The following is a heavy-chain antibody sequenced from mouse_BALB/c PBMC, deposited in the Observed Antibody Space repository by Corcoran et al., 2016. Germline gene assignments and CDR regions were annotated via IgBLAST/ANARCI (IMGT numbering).Heavy chain of an antibody. CDR3: ARNNWAWFAY. CDR2: INPYNDGT. J-gene: IGHJ3*01. V-gene: IGHV1S136*01. CDR1: GYTFTDYN. D-gene: IGHD4-1*02. Sequence: EVLLQQSGPELVKPGASVKIPCKASGYTFTDYNMDWVKQKPGQGLEWIGYINPYNDGTKYNEKFKGKATLTSDKSSSTAYMELSSLTSEDSAVYYCARNNWAWFAYWGQGTLVTVSA.